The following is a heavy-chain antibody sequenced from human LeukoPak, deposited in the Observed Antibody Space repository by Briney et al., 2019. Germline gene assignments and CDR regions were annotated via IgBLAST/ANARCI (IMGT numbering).Heavy chain of an antibody. CDR1: GFTFDDYA. CDR3: AKDIGERTAMGYDY. V-gene: IGHV3-9*01. Sequence: GGSLRLSCAASGFTFDDYAMHWVRQAPGKGLEWVSGISWNSGSIGYADSVKGRFTISRDNAKNSLYLQMNSLRAEDTALYYCAKDIGERTAMGYDYWGQGTLVTVSS. CDR2: ISWNSGSI. D-gene: IGHD5-18*01. J-gene: IGHJ4*02.